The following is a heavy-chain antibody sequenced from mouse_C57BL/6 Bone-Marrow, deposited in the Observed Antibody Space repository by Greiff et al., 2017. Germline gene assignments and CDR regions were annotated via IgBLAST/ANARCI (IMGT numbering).Heavy chain of an antibody. Sequence: EVKLMESGGGLVQPGGSLKLSCAASGFTFSDYYMYWVRQTPEKRLEWVAYISNGGGSTYYPDTVKGRFTISRDNAKNTLYLQMSRLKSEDTAMYYCARLWDGAWFAYWGRGTLVTVSA. CDR1: GFTFSDYY. CDR2: ISNGGGST. D-gene: IGHD4-1*01. J-gene: IGHJ3*01. CDR3: ARLWDGAWFAY. V-gene: IGHV5-12*01.